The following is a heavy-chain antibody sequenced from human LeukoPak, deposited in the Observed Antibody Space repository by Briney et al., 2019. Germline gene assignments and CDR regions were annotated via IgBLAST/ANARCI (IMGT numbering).Heavy chain of an antibody. CDR1: GFTFSSYW. J-gene: IGHJ4*02. CDR3: ARSTPPDPGTMVDY. Sequence: GGSLRLSCAASGFTFSSYWMSWVRQAPGKGLEWVANIKQDGSEKYYVDSVKGRFTISRDNAKNSLYLQMNSLRAEDTAVYYCARSTPPDPGTMVDYWGQGTLVTVSS. CDR2: IKQDGSEK. D-gene: IGHD3-10*01. V-gene: IGHV3-7*01.